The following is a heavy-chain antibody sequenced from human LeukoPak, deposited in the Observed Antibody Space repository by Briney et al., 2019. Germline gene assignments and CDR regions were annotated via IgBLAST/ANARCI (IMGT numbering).Heavy chain of an antibody. V-gene: IGHV1-8*01. Sequence: ASVKVSCKASGYTFSSYNINCGRQAPGHEREWMGWMNPNSGITGYAQKFQGRVTMTRNTSISTAYMELSSLRSEDMAVYYCARAIRHMVRGVIISVTPHKLLYFDYWGQGTLVTVSS. CDR1: GYTFSSYN. CDR2: MNPNSGIT. J-gene: IGHJ4*02. D-gene: IGHD3-10*01. CDR3: ARAIRHMVRGVIISVTPHKLLYFDY.